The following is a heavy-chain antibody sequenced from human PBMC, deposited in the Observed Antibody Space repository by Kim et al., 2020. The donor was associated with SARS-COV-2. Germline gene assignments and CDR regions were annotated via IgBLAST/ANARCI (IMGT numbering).Heavy chain of an antibody. D-gene: IGHD6-13*01. J-gene: IGHJ6*03. CDR1: GFSFSSYG. V-gene: IGHV3-33*01. CDR2: MWFDGSNK. CDR3: ARVAAAGPYYYYYYMDV. Sequence: GGSLRLSCTASGFSFSSYGMHWVRQAPGKGLEWMAFMWFDGSNKNYSDSVKGRFAISRDNSKNTLYLQMNSLRAEDTAVYYGARVAAAGPYYYYYYMDV.